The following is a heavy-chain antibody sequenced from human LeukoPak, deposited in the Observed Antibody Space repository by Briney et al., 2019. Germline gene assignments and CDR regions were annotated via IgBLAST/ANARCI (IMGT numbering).Heavy chain of an antibody. CDR3: ARAALSSGWKAGINY. V-gene: IGHV3-15*01. Sequence: GGSLRLSCAASGFTFSNAWMSWVRQAPGKGLEWVGRIKSKTDGGTTDYAAPVKGRFTISRDDSKNTLYLQMNSLNTEDTAVYYCARAALSSGWKAGINYWGQGTLVTVSS. J-gene: IGHJ4*02. CDR1: GFTFSNAW. CDR2: IKSKTDGGTT. D-gene: IGHD6-19*01.